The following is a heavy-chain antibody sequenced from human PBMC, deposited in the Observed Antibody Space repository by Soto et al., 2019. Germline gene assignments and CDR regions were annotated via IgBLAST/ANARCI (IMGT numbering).Heavy chain of an antibody. V-gene: IGHV3-15*01. CDR2: IKSKTDGGTT. CDR3: TISPGYDSSGYDEYFQH. Sequence: GGSLRLSCVASGFTFSNAWMSWVRQAPGKGLEWVGRIKSKTDGGTTDYAAPVKGRFTISRDDSKNTLYLQMNSLKTEDTAVYYCTISPGYDSSGYDEYFQHWGQGTLVTVSS. J-gene: IGHJ1*01. CDR1: GFTFSNAW. D-gene: IGHD3-22*01.